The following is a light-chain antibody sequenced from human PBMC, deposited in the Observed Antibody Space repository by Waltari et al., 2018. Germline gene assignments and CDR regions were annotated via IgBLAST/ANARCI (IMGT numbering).Light chain of an antibody. Sequence: DIVMTQSPDSLAVSLGERATINCKSSQGVFLSGHKYNGLAWYHQKPGQPPKLLIYWASARVSGVPERFSGSGSETDFSLTISSLQAEDVAVYYCQQNRDTPRTFGQGTKVEIK. J-gene: IGKJ1*01. V-gene: IGKV4-1*01. CDR1: QGVFLSGHKYNG. CDR2: WAS. CDR3: QQNRDTPRT.